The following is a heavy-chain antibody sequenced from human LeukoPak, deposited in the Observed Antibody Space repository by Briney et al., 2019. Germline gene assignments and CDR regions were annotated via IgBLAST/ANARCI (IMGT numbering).Heavy chain of an antibody. J-gene: IGHJ5*02. CDR3: ARDREGDYIWGSYRPDWFDP. Sequence: PGGSLRLSCAASGFTFSSYTVNWVRQAPGKGLEWVSSISSSSYIYYADSVKGRFTISRDNAKNSLYLQMNSLRAEDTAVYYCARDREGDYIWGSYRPDWFDPWGQGTLVTVSS. D-gene: IGHD3-16*01. CDR2: ISSSSYI. CDR1: GFTFSSYT. V-gene: IGHV3-21*01.